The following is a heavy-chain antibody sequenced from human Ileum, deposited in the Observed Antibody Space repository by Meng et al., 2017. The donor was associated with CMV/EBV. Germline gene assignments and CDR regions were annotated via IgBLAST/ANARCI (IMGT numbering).Heavy chain of an antibody. Sequence: SETLSLTCTVSGVSISSSTYYWGWIRQPPGKGLEWIASIYYSGNTYYNPSLKSRVAISVDTSKNQCSLRLTSMTADDTAVYYCARQFRSSRFSGGYFDYWGQGALVTVSS. CDR2: IYYSGNT. CDR3: ARQFRSSRFSGGYFDY. V-gene: IGHV4-39*01. D-gene: IGHD2-15*01. J-gene: IGHJ4*02. CDR1: GVSISSSTYY.